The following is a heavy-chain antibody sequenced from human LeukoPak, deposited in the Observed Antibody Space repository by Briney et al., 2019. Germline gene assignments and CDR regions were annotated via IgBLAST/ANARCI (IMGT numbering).Heavy chain of an antibody. V-gene: IGHV7-4-1*02. J-gene: IGHJ6*02. Sequence: GASVKVSCKASGYTFTSYAMNWVRQAPGQGLEWMGWINTNTGNPTYAQGFTGRFVFSLDTSVSTAYLQISSLKAEDTAVYYCARDHYSSGWYVRYYYYYGMDVWGQGTMVTVSS. D-gene: IGHD6-19*01. CDR1: GYTFTSYA. CDR3: ARDHYSSGWYVRYYYYYGMDV. CDR2: INTNTGNP.